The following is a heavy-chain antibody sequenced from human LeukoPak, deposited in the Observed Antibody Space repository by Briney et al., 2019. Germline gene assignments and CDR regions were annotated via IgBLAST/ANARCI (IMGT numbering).Heavy chain of an antibody. CDR1: GFIFSSYG. Sequence: PGGSLRLSCAASGFIFSSYGMHWVRQAPGKGLEWVAVISYDGSNKYYADSVKGRFTISRDNSKNTLYLQMNSLRAEDTAVYYCAKGIDYWGQGTLVTVSS. CDR2: ISYDGSNK. CDR3: AKGIDY. V-gene: IGHV3-30*18. J-gene: IGHJ4*02.